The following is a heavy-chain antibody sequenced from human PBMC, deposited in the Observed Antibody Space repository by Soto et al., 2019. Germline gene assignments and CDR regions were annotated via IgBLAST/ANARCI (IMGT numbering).Heavy chain of an antibody. J-gene: IGHJ6*03. D-gene: IGHD3-3*01. V-gene: IGHV3-66*01. CDR1: GFTVSSNY. CDR2: IYSGGST. Sequence: GGSLRLSCAASGFTVSSNYMSWVRQAPGKGLEWVSVIYSGGSTYYADSVKGRFTISRDNSKNTLYLQMNSLRAEDTAVYYCARVYDFWSGYYYGYMDVWGKGTTVTVSS. CDR3: ARVYDFWSGYYYGYMDV.